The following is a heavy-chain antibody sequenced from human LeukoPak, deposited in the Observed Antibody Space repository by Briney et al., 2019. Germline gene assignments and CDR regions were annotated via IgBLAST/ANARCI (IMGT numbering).Heavy chain of an antibody. CDR1: GGSISSGSCY. Sequence: SETLSLTCTVSGGSISSGSCYWSWIRQPAGKGLEWIGRIYTSGSTNYNPSLKSRVTISVDTSKNQFSLKLSSVTAADTAVYYCARVKAIGYCSSTSCYSHYYYYYMDVWGKGTTVTVSS. CDR3: ARVKAIGYCSSTSCYSHYYYYYMDV. J-gene: IGHJ6*03. V-gene: IGHV4-61*02. D-gene: IGHD2-2*02. CDR2: IYTSGST.